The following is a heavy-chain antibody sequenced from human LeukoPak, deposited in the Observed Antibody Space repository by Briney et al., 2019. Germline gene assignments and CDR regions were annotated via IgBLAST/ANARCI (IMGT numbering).Heavy chain of an antibody. CDR1: GGSISSGGYY. D-gene: IGHD2-2*01. CDR3: ARRVIVVVPAAKEDRDWFDP. CDR2: INHSGST. J-gene: IGHJ5*02. V-gene: IGHV4-39*07. Sequence: SETLSLTCTVSGGSISSGGYYWSWIRQHPGKGLEWIGEINHSGSTNYNPSLKSRVTISVDTSKNQFSLKLSSVTAADTAVYYCARRVIVVVPAAKEDRDWFDPWGQGTLVTVSS.